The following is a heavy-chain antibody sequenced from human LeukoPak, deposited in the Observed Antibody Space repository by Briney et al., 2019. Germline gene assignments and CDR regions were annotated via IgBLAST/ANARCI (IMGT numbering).Heavy chain of an antibody. CDR1: GGSISSGSYY. CDR2: IYTSGST. D-gene: IGHD6-6*01. Sequence: SETLSLTCTVSGGSISSGSYYWSWIRQPAGKGLEWIGRIYTSGSTNYNPSLKSRVTISVDTSKNQFSLKLSSVTAADTAVYYCASGRATYSSSLPLGYWGQGTLVTVSS. J-gene: IGHJ4*02. V-gene: IGHV4-61*02. CDR3: ASGRATYSSSLPLGY.